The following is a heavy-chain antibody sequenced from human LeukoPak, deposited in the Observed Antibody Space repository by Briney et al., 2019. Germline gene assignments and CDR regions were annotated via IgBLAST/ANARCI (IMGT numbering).Heavy chain of an antibody. D-gene: IGHD4-4*01. V-gene: IGHV3-48*02. J-gene: IGHJ4*02. CDR1: GFIFSNYS. CDR2: ISSSSSTI. CDR3: ARDVSTVSPYCFDF. Sequence: GGSLRLSCTASGFIFSNYSMDWVRQAPGKGLEWISYISSSSSTIYYADSVKGRFTISRDNAKNSLYLHMNSLRDEDTAVYYCARDVSTVSPYCFDFWGQGTLVTVSS.